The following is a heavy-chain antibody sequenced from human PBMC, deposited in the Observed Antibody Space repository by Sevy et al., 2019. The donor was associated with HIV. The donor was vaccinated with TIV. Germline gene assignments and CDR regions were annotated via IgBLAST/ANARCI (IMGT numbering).Heavy chain of an antibody. D-gene: IGHD5-18*01. CDR2: IWHDGSNK. Sequence: GGSLRLSCAASGFTFNFHGMHWVRQAPGKGLEWVAFIWHDGSNKYMADSVKGRFTISRDNSKNKLYLQMNSLRVEDTAVYYCARVRGYSYGEFDYWGQGTLVTVSS. J-gene: IGHJ4*02. CDR1: GFTFNFHG. V-gene: IGHV3-33*01. CDR3: ARVRGYSYGEFDY.